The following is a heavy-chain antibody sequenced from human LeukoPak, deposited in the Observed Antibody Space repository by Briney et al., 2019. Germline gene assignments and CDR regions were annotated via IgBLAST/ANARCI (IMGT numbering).Heavy chain of an antibody. Sequence: PSETLSLTCTVSGYSISSGYYWSWIRQPAGKGMEWIGRIYTDGSANYNPSLKSRVTMSVDTSRNQFSLRLTYVSAADTAVYYCAKYDPIRFDPWGQGTLVTVSS. CDR2: IYTDGSA. D-gene: IGHD2/OR15-2a*01. J-gene: IGHJ5*02. CDR3: AKYDPIRFDP. V-gene: IGHV4-4*07. CDR1: GYSISSGYY.